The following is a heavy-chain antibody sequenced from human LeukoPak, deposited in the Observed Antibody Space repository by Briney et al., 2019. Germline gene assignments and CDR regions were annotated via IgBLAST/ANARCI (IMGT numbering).Heavy chain of an antibody. CDR1: GFTFSSYS. CDR3: ARDLRILEWLSTN. CDR2: ISSSSSYI. V-gene: IGHV3-21*01. D-gene: IGHD3-3*01. J-gene: IGHJ4*02. Sequence: GGSLRLPCAASGFTFSSYSMNWVRQAPGKGLEWVSSISSSSSYIYYADSVKGRFTISRDDAKNSLYLQMNSLRAEDTAVYYCARDLRILEWLSTNWGQGTLVTVSS.